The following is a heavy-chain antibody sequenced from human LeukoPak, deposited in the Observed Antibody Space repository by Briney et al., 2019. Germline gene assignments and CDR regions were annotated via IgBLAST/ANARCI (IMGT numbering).Heavy chain of an antibody. V-gene: IGHV4-59*01. CDR1: GESISSYY. J-gene: IGHJ5*02. Sequence: SETLSLTCTVSGESISSYYWSWIRQPPGKGLEWMGYINYSGNTNYNPSLKSRVTISVDTSKNQFSLRLTSVTAADTAVYYCARRWIAAAARGWFDPWGQGTLVTVSS. CDR2: INYSGNT. D-gene: IGHD6-13*01. CDR3: ARRWIAAAARGWFDP.